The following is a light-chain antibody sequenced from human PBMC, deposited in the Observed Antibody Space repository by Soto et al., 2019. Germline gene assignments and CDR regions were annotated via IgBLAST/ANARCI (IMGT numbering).Light chain of an antibody. CDR3: RQYNSYPAT. V-gene: IGKV1-5*01. CDR2: DAS. CDR1: QSISSW. J-gene: IGKJ2*01. Sequence: DIQMTQSPSTLSASVADRVTITCRASQSISSWLAWYQQKPGKAPKLLIYDASSLESGVQSGFSGGGSGAEFSRTISCLQTDDFATDYWRQYNSYPATFSEGNKLVIK.